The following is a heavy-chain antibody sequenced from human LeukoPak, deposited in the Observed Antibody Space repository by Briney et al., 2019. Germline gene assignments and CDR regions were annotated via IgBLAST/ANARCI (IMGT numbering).Heavy chain of an antibody. CDR2: INHSGST. V-gene: IGHV4-34*01. Sequence: GSLRLSCAASGFTFSSYAMSWVRQAPGKGLEWIGEINHSGSTNYNPSLKSRVTISVDTSKNQFSLKLSSVTAADTAVYYCARGWRGLTLEYYYYGMDVWGQGTTVTVSS. CDR3: ARGWRGLTLEYYYYGMDV. J-gene: IGHJ6*02. CDR1: GFTFSSYA. D-gene: IGHD3-3*01.